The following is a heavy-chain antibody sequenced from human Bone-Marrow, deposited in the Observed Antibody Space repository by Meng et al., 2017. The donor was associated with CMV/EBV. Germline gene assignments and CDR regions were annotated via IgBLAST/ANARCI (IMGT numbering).Heavy chain of an antibody. Sequence: GESLKISCAASGFTFSSYWMSWVRQAPGKGLEWVVNIKQDGSEKYYVDSVKGRFTISRDNAKNSLYLQMNSLRAEDTAVYYCARDGSGWNDYWGQGTLVTVSS. CDR3: ARDGSGWNDY. CDR2: IKQDGSEK. V-gene: IGHV3-7*01. D-gene: IGHD6-19*01. CDR1: GFTFSSYW. J-gene: IGHJ4*02.